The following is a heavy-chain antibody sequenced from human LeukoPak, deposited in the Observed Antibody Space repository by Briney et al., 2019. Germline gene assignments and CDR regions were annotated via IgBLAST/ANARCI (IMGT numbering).Heavy chain of an antibody. Sequence: QSGGSLRLSCAASGFTFSSYWMSWVRQAPGKGLEWVANIKQDGSEKYYVDSVKGRFTVSRDNAKNSLYLQMNSLRAEDTAVYYCARDGADIVATTDFDYWGQGTLVTVSS. D-gene: IGHD5-12*01. CDR1: GFTFSSYW. J-gene: IGHJ4*02. V-gene: IGHV3-7*01. CDR2: IKQDGSEK. CDR3: ARDGADIVATTDFDY.